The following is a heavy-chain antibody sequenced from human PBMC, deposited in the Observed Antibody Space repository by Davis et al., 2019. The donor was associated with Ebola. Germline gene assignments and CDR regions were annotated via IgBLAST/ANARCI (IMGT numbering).Heavy chain of an antibody. CDR1: GFTFSTYW. D-gene: IGHD1-7*01. J-gene: IGHJ4*02. V-gene: IGHV3-74*01. CDR2: ITSYGSST. Sequence: GESLKISCASSGFTFSTYWMHWVRQVPGKGLVWVSRITSYGSSTFYADSVKGRFTISRDNAKNTLYLQMNSLRAEDTAVYYCTRDQDGTGTTSDYWGQGTLVTVSS. CDR3: TRDQDGTGTTSDY.